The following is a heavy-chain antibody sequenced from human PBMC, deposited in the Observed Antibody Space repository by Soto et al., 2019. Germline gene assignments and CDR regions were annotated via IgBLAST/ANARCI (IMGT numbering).Heavy chain of an antibody. CDR3: ARDRSSSWYYYGMDV. J-gene: IGHJ6*02. CDR1: GFTLSSYS. V-gene: IGHV3-21*01. Sequence: PGGSLRLSCAASGFTLSSYSMNWVRQAPGKGLEWVSSISSSSSYIYYADSVKGRFTISRDNAKNSLYLQMNSLRAEDTAVYYCARDRSSSWYYYGMDVWGQGTTVTVSS. CDR2: ISSSSSYI. D-gene: IGHD6-13*01.